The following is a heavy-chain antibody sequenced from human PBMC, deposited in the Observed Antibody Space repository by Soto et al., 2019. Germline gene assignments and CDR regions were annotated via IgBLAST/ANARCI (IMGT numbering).Heavy chain of an antibody. V-gene: IGHV1-69*13. J-gene: IGHJ4*02. D-gene: IGHD6-13*01. CDR2: IIPIFGTA. CDR3: ARDKKVRGYFDY. CDR1: GGTFSSYA. Sequence: SVKVSCKASGGTFSSYAISWLRQAPGQGLEWMGGIIPIFGTANYAQKFQGRVTITADESTSTAYMELSSLRSEDTAVYYCARDKKVRGYFDYWGQGTLVTVSS.